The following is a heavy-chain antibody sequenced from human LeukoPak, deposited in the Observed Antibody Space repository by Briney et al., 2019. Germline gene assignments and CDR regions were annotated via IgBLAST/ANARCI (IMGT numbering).Heavy chain of an antibody. CDR1: GGSISSSNW. V-gene: IGHV4-39*01. CDR2: IYYSGST. J-gene: IGHJ4*02. CDR3: ARSRFGVVIHLPFDY. D-gene: IGHD3-3*01. Sequence: SETLSLTCAVSGGSISSSNWWSWVRQPPGKGLEWIGSIYYSGSTYYNPSLKSRVTISVDTSKNQFSLKLSSVTAADTAVYYCARSRFGVVIHLPFDYWDQGTLVTVSS.